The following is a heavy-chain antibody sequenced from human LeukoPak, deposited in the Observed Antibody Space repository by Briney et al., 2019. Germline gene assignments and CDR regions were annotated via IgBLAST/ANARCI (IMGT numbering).Heavy chain of an antibody. J-gene: IGHJ4*02. V-gene: IGHV3-23*01. Sequence: PGGSLRLSCAASGFTFSSYAMSWVRQAPGKGLEWVSAISGSGGSTYYADSVKGRFTISRDNSKNTLYLQMSSLRAEDTAVYYCAKDYSSGSSFDYWGQGTLVTVSS. CDR2: ISGSGGST. CDR1: GFTFSSYA. D-gene: IGHD3-10*01. CDR3: AKDYSSGSSFDY.